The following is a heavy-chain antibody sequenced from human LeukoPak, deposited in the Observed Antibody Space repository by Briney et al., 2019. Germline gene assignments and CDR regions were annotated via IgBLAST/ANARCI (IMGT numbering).Heavy chain of an antibody. CDR1: GFTFNAFA. V-gene: IGHV3-23*01. CDR2: ISASGSNT. CDR3: VCGTMVTAYDY. D-gene: IGHD4-17*01. Sequence: GGSLRLSCAASGFTFNAFAMGWVRQAPGKALEWVSVISASGSNTYYADSVKGRFTISRDNSKNMLHLQMNSLRAEDTAVYFCVCGTMVTAYDYWGQGILVTVSS. J-gene: IGHJ4*02.